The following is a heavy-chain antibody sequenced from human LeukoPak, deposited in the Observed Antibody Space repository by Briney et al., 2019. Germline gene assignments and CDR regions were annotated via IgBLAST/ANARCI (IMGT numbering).Heavy chain of an antibody. CDR3: ARAPPFMVQGVPFDY. CDR1: GGTFSSYA. D-gene: IGHD3-10*01. CDR2: IIPIFGTA. J-gene: IGHJ4*02. V-gene: IGHV1-69*13. Sequence: GASVKVSCKASGGTFSSYAISWVRQAPGQGLEWMGGIIPIFGTANYAQKFQGRVTITADESTSTAYMELSSLRSEDTAVYYCARAPPFMVQGVPFDYWGQGTLVTVSS.